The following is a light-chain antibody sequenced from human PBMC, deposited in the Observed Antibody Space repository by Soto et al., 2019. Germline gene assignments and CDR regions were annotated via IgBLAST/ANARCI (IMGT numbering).Light chain of an antibody. J-gene: IGKJ2*01. CDR2: DAS. Sequence: EIVLTQSPATLSLSPGERATLSCRASQSVSSYLAWYQQKPGQAPRLLIYDASNRATGIQARFSGSGSGTDFTLTISRLEPEDFAVYYCQQRSNSYTFGQGTKLEIK. CDR3: QQRSNSYT. V-gene: IGKV3-11*01. CDR1: QSVSSY.